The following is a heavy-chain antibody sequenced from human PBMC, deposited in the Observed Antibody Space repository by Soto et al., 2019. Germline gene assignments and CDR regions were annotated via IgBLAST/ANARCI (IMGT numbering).Heavy chain of an antibody. CDR3: AREPPHPDY. V-gene: IGHV1-18*01. CDR1: GYTFASYA. CDR2: ISAYNGNT. J-gene: IGHJ4*02. Sequence: QVQLVQSGAEVKKPGASVKVSCKASGYTFASYAISWMRQAPGQGLEWMGWISAYNGNTNYAQKLQGRVTMTTDTSTSTASMELRSLRSYDTAVDYYAREPPHPDYWGQGTLVTVSS.